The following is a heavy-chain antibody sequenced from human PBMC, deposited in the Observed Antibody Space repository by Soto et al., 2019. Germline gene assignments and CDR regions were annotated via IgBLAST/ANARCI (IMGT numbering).Heavy chain of an antibody. J-gene: IGHJ4*02. CDR3: ARITPTYYFDY. D-gene: IGHD3-10*01. CDR2: IYYSGST. Sequence: SETLSLTCTVSGGSISVSSSNYYWGWIRQPPGKGLEWIGSIYYSGSTYYNPSLNSRVTISVGTSKNQFSLKLSSVTAADTAVYYCARITPTYYFDYWGQGTLVTVSS. CDR1: GGSISVSSSNYY. V-gene: IGHV4-39*01.